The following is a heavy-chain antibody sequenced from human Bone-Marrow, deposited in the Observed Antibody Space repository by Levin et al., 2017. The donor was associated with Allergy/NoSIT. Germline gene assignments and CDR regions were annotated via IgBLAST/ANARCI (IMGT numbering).Heavy chain of an antibody. J-gene: IGHJ4*02. CDR3: ARDGGSYYGSQS. CDR1: GGSISFGDYY. Sequence: SQTLSLTCTVSGGSISFGDYYWSWIRQPPGKGLEWIGYMHYSGTTYYNPSLKSRLNISRDTSKNQFSLTLSSVTAADTAVYYCARDGGSYYGSQSWGQGTLVTVSS. V-gene: IGHV4-30-4*01. D-gene: IGHD3-10*01. CDR2: MHYSGTT.